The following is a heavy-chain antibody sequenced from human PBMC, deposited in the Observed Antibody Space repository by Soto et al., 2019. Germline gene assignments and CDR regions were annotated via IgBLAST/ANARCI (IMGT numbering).Heavy chain of an antibody. D-gene: IGHD3-16*01. Sequence: SETLSLTCGVSGYSITSGFYWGWVRQSPGKGLEWIGTISYSAKTFYNPSLASRFSMAVDSSKNQFSLRLTSVTAADTALYYCTRGAGAPWVRFDSWGRGVLVTVSS. CDR1: GYSITSGFY. CDR3: TRGAGAPWVRFDS. CDR2: ISYSAKT. J-gene: IGHJ4*02. V-gene: IGHV4-38-2*01.